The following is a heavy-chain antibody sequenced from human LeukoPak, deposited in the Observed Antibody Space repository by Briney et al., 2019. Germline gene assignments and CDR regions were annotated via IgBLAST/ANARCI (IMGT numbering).Heavy chain of an antibody. CDR1: GFTVSSNY. CDR2: ISWNSGSI. J-gene: IGHJ4*02. Sequence: QTGGSLRLFCAASGFTVSSNYMSWVRQAPGKGLEWVSGISWNSGSIGYADSVKGRFTISRDNAKNSLYLQMNSLRAEDTALHYCAKGSYYDILTGYYFDYWGQGTLVTVSS. D-gene: IGHD3-9*01. V-gene: IGHV3-9*01. CDR3: AKGSYYDILTGYYFDY.